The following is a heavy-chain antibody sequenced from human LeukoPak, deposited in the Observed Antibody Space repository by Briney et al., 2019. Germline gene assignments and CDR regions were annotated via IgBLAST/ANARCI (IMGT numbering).Heavy chain of an antibody. V-gene: IGHV4-39*07. D-gene: IGHD4/OR15-4a*01. J-gene: IGHJ5*02. CDR3: ARSLRAKNWFDP. Sequence: SETLSLTCTVSGGSISSSSYYWGWVRQPPGKGLEWIGSIYYSGSTYYNPSLKSRVTISVDTSKNQFSLKLSSVTAADTAVYYCARSLRAKNWFDPWGQGTLVTVSS. CDR1: GGSISSSSYY. CDR2: IYYSGST.